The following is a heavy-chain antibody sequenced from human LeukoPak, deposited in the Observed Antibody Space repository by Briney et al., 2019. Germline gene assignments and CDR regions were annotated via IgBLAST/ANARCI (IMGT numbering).Heavy chain of an antibody. CDR2: ISSSSSYI. D-gene: IGHD3-22*01. V-gene: IGHV3-21*04. Sequence: GGSLRLSCAASGFTFSSYSMNWVRQAPGKGLEWVSSISSSSSYIYYADSVKGRFTISRDNAKNSLYLQMNSLRAEDTAVYYCGRSAVAVTIVAFDIWGQGTMVTVSS. CDR1: GFTFSSYS. CDR3: GRSAVAVTIVAFDI. J-gene: IGHJ3*02.